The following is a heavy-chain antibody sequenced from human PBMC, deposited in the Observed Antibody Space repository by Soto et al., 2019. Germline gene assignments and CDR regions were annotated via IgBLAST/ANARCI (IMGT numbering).Heavy chain of an antibody. CDR3: ARHLAVAARYGMDV. CDR1: GYSFTSYW. D-gene: IGHD6-19*01. CDR2: TYPEDSQT. J-gene: IGHJ6*02. V-gene: IGHV5-51*01. Sequence: PGESLKISCKASGYSFTSYWIGWVRQISGKGLEWMGITYPEDSQTLYSPSFQGQVTISVDKSISTVYLQWSSLKASDTAMYYCARHLAVAARYGMDVWGQGTTVTLAS.